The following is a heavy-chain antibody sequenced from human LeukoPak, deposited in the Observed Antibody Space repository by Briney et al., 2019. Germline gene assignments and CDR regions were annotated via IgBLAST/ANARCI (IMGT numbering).Heavy chain of an antibody. CDR1: GGTFSSYA. V-gene: IGHV1-69*05. CDR3: AREYRYSGYVDY. J-gene: IGHJ4*02. Sequence: AASVKVSCKASGGTFSSYAISWVRQAPGQGLEWMGRIIPIFGTANYAQKFQGRVTITTDESTSTAYMELSSLRSEDTAVYYCAREYRYSGYVDYWGQGTLVTVSS. CDR2: IIPIFGTA. D-gene: IGHD5-12*01.